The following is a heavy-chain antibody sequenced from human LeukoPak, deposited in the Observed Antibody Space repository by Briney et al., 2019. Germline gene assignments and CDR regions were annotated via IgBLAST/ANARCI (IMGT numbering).Heavy chain of an antibody. CDR3: ARAPQGFWNYGGYFDY. V-gene: IGHV4-59*01. J-gene: IGHJ4*02. Sequence: SETLSLTCTVSGGSISSYYWSWIRQPPGKGLEWIGYIYYSGSTNYNPSLKSRVTISVDTSKNQFSLKLSSVTAAGTAVYYCARAPQGFWNYGGYFDYWGQGTLVTVSS. D-gene: IGHD1-7*01. CDR2: IYYSGST. CDR1: GGSISSYY.